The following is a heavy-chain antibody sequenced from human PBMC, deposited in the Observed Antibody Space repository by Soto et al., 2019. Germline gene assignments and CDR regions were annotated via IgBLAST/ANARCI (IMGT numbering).Heavy chain of an antibody. Sequence: SETLSLTCTVPGGSISSSSYYWGWIRQPPGKGLEWIGSIYYSGSTYYNPSLKSRVTISVDTSKNQFSLKLSSVTAADTAVYYCARWAPQWLDENWFDPWGQGTLVTVSS. CDR3: ARWAPQWLDENWFDP. V-gene: IGHV4-39*01. D-gene: IGHD6-19*01. CDR2: IYYSGST. J-gene: IGHJ5*02. CDR1: GGSISSSSYY.